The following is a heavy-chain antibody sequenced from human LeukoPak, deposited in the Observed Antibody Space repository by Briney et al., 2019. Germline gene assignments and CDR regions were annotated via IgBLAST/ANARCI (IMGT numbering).Heavy chain of an antibody. CDR3: AKALPPTMIAVVMIDY. CDR2: ISGSGGST. J-gene: IGHJ4*02. CDR1: GFTFSSYA. D-gene: IGHD3-22*01. Sequence: PGGSLRLSCAASGFTFSSYAMSLVRQAPGKGLEWVSAISGSGGSTYYADSVKGRFTISRDTSKNTLYLQMNSLRAEDTAVYYCAKALPPTMIAVVMIDYWGQGTLVTVSS. V-gene: IGHV3-23*01.